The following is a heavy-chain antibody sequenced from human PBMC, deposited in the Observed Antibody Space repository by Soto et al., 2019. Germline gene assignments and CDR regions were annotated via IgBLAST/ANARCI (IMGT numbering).Heavy chain of an antibody. D-gene: IGHD2-15*01. CDR1: GGSISSGGYY. CDR2: IYYSGST. V-gene: IGHV4-31*03. CDR3: AREGGAYCSGGSCYSDRFDP. J-gene: IGHJ5*02. Sequence: QVQLQESGPGLVKPSQTLSLTCTVSGGSISSGGYYWSWIRQHPGKGLEWIGYIYYSGSTYYNPSLKSRVTISVDTSKNQFSLKLSSVTAADTAVYYCAREGGAYCSGGSCYSDRFDPWGQGTLVTVSS.